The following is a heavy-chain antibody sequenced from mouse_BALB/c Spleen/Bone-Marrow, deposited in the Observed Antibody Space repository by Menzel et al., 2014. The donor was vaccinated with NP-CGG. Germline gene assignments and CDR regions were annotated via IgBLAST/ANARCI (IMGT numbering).Heavy chain of an antibody. CDR3: TTLARTNFDY. J-gene: IGHJ2*01. V-gene: IGHV1-5*01. CDR2: IYPGNSDT. Sequence: VQLQQSGTVPARPGAAVKMSCKASGYTFSNYWMHWVKQGPGQGLEWIGTIYPGNSDTTYNQKFKGKAKLTAVTSTSTAYMDLSSLTNEDSAVYYCTTLARTNFDYWGQGTTLTVSS. CDR1: GYTFSNYW. D-gene: IGHD3-1*01.